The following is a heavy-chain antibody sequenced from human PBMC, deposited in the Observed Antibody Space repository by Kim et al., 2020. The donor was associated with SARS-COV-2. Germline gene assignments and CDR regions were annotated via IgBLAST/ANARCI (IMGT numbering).Heavy chain of an antibody. CDR1: GFGFSTNA. J-gene: IGHJ6*02. CDR3: AKDIWDYSGMDV. CDR2: ISGTGTDL. V-gene: IGHV3-23*01. Sequence: GGSLRRSCAASGFGFSTNAMGWVRQAPGKGLEWVSSISGTGTDLYYADSVRGRFTISRDIGKSTLYLQMNSLRAEDTALYYCAKDIWDYSGMDVWGQGTT. D-gene: IGHD3-10*01.